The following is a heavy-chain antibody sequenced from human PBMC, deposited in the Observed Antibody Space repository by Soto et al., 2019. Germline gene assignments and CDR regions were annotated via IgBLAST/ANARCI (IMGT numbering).Heavy chain of an antibody. CDR1: GGTFSSYA. Sequence: QVQLVQSGAEVKKPGSSVKVSCKASGGTFSSYAISWVRQAPGQGLEWMGGISPIFGTTNYAQKFKGRVTITGDESTSTAYMELSSLRSEDTAVYYCARDLTSISSSWYDYYYYYGMDVWGQGTMVTVSS. D-gene: IGHD6-13*01. CDR3: ARDLTSISSSWYDYYYYYGMDV. V-gene: IGHV1-69*01. CDR2: ISPIFGTT. J-gene: IGHJ6*02.